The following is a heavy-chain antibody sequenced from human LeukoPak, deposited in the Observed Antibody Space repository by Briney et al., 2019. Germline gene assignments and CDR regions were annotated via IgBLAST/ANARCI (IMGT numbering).Heavy chain of an antibody. J-gene: IGHJ5*02. Sequence: SETLSLTCPVSGGSISSDYWSWIRQPPGKGLEWIGYIYYTGSTNYNPSLKSRVTISVDSSKNQFSLKLNSVTAEDTAVYYCARHRSVVMVRGANNWFDPWGQGTLVTVSS. CDR2: IYYTGST. V-gene: IGHV4-59*08. CDR1: GGSISSDY. CDR3: ARHRSVVMVRGANNWFDP. D-gene: IGHD3-10*01.